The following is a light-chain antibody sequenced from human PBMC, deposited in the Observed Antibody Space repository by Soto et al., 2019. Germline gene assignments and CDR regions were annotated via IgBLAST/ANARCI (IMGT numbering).Light chain of an antibody. J-gene: IGKJ1*01. Sequence: DIQMTQSPSSLPASVRDRVTITCRASPSIDNYLNWYQQKPWKAPKLLIYAASSLQSGVPSRFSGSGSGTDFTLTISSLQPEDCATYYCQQSYNTPRTFRQGTKVEIK. CDR2: AAS. CDR3: QQSYNTPRT. V-gene: IGKV1-39*01. CDR1: PSIDNY.